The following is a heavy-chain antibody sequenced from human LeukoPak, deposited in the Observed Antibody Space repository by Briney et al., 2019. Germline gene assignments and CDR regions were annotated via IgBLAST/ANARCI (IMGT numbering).Heavy chain of an antibody. CDR1: GGSVSGYY. Sequence: SETLSLTCTVSGGSVSGYYWSWIRQLPWKGLEWIGYIYYTGSTNYNPSLKSPVTMSVDTSKNRFSLKLSSVSAADTAVYYCARYLRHCTSASCYHLDYWGQGALVTVSS. D-gene: IGHD2-2*01. V-gene: IGHV4-59*02. J-gene: IGHJ4*02. CDR3: ARYLRHCTSASCYHLDY. CDR2: IYYTGST.